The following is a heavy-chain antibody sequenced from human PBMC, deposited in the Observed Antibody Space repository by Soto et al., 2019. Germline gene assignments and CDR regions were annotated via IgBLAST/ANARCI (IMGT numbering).Heavy chain of an antibody. Sequence: SETLSLTCTVSGGSISDYYWSWIRQPAGKGLEWIGRIYTRGTTNYNPSLKSRVTMSLDTSKNQFSLKLSSVVAADTAVYYCAIGSRMAGRRDYFDYWGQGTLDPVSS. CDR3: AIGSRMAGRRDYFDY. CDR2: IYTRGTT. CDR1: GGSISDYY. V-gene: IGHV4-4*07. D-gene: IGHD6-19*01. J-gene: IGHJ4*02.